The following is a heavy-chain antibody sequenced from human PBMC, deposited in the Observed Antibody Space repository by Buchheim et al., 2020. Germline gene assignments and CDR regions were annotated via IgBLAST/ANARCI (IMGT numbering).Heavy chain of an antibody. Sequence: QVQLQESGPGLVKPSQTLSLTCTASGGSISSGSYFWSWIRQPAGKGLEWIGRIHTSGGTVYNPSLKSRVTISMDTPKNQFSLRLSSVTATDTAVYYCARNPGYWGQGIL. CDR3: ARNPGY. CDR2: IHTSGGT. J-gene: IGHJ4*02. V-gene: IGHV4-61*02. CDR1: GGSISSGSYF.